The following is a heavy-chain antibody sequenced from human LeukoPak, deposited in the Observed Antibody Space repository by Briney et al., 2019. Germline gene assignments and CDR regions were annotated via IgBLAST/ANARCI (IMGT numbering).Heavy chain of an antibody. CDR2: IIPMLKTT. J-gene: IGHJ5*01. CDR1: GDSFSSYA. V-gene: IGHV1-69*01. Sequence: GASVKVSCKASGDSFSSYAIVWVRQDPGQGLEWMGGIIPMLKTTNYAQNFQGRVSMTADESSATAFLELTSLRSEDTAVYYCARPHHGSWTPYSSQLARPLGSWGQGTLVTVSS. CDR3: ARPHHGSWTPYSSQLARPLGS. D-gene: IGHD3/OR15-3a*01.